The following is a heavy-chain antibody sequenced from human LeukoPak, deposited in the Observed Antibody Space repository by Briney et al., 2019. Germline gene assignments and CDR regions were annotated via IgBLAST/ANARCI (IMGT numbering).Heavy chain of an antibody. CDR2: ISSSSSYT. J-gene: IGHJ4*02. Sequence: PGGSLRLSCAASEFTFSDYTINWVRQAPGKGLEWVSVISSSSSYTYYADSVKGRFTMSRDNAKDSLYLQMNSLRVEDTAVYYCVRERYHGSGAPKYDFWGQGTLVTVFS. CDR3: VRERYHGSGAPKYDF. CDR1: EFTFSDYT. V-gene: IGHV3-21*06. D-gene: IGHD3-10*01.